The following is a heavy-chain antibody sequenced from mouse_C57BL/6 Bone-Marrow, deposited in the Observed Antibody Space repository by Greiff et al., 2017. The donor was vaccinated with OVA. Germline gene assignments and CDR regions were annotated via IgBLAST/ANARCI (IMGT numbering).Heavy chain of an antibody. V-gene: IGHV10-1*01. CDR2: IRSKSNNYAT. CDR3: VRQGYDGTFFAY. Sequence: EVHLVESGGGLVQPKGSLKLSCAASGFSFNTYAMNWVRQAPGKGLEWVARIRSKSNNYATYYADSVKDRFTISRDDSESMLYLQMNNLKTEDTAMYYCVRQGYDGTFFAYWGQGTLVTVSA. J-gene: IGHJ3*01. D-gene: IGHD2-2*01. CDR1: GFSFNTYA.